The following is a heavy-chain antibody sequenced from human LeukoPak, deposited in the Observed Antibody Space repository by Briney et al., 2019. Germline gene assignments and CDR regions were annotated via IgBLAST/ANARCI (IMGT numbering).Heavy chain of an antibody. CDR2: IYYSGST. Sequence: SETLSLTCTISGGPISSYSWSWIRQPTGKGLEWIGYIYYSGSTNYNPSLKSRVTMSIDTSENQLSVKLSSVTAADTAVYYCARATPITMVRGVTDYWGQGTLVTVSS. CDR1: GGPISSYS. CDR3: ARATPITMVRGVTDY. J-gene: IGHJ4*02. D-gene: IGHD3-10*01. V-gene: IGHV4-59*08.